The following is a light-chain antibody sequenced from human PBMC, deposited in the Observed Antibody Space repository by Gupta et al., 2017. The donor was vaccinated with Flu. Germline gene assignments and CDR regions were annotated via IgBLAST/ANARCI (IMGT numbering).Light chain of an antibody. CDR1: LANVGNFDY. J-gene: IGLJ3*02. CDR3: CSYAGGNNWV. Sequence: QSALTQPRSVSGSPGQSVTISCSGSLANVGNFDYVSWYQQHPGVAPKLIIHDVNQRSSGVPDRFSGSKSGNTASLTISGLQVEDEADYWCCSYAGGNNWVFGGGTELTVL. CDR2: DVN. V-gene: IGLV2-11*01.